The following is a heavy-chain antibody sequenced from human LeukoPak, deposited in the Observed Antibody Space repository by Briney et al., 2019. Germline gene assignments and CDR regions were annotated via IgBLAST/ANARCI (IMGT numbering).Heavy chain of an antibody. D-gene: IGHD3-9*01. Sequence: SETLSLTCTVSGGSISSYYWSWIRQPPGKGLEWIGYIYYSGSTNYNPSLKSRVTISVDTAKNQVSLKLRSVTAADTAVYYCARDTPYYDILTGYYREAKYYYGMDVWGKGTTVTVSS. J-gene: IGHJ6*04. CDR2: IYYSGST. CDR3: ARDTPYYDILTGYYREAKYYYGMDV. V-gene: IGHV4-59*01. CDR1: GGSISSYY.